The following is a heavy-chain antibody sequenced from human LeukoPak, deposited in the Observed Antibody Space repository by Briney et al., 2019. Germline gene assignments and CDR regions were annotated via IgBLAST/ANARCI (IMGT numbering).Heavy chain of an antibody. V-gene: IGHV3-23*01. D-gene: IGHD4-11*01. Sequence: GGSLRLSCAASGFTFSSYAMSWVRQAPGKGLEWVSTINGGGVNTHYADSVGGRFSISRDNSKNTLFLQMNSLRDEDTAVYYCAKDLYSNYGPADYWGQGNLVTVSS. CDR3: AKDLYSNYGPADY. CDR2: INGGGVNT. J-gene: IGHJ4*02. CDR1: GFTFSSYA.